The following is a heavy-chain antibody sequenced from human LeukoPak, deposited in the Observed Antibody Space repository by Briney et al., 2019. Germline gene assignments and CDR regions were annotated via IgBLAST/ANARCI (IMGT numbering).Heavy chain of an antibody. CDR1: GGSISSSSYY. CDR2: IYYSGST. V-gene: IGHV4-39*01. Sequence: PSETLSLTCTVSGGSISSSSYYWGWIRQPPGKGLEWIGSIYYSGSTYYNPSLKSRVTISVDTSKNQFSLKLGSVTAADTAVYYCARRGVGAIDYWGQGTLVTVSS. CDR3: ARRGVGAIDY. J-gene: IGHJ4*02. D-gene: IGHD1-26*01.